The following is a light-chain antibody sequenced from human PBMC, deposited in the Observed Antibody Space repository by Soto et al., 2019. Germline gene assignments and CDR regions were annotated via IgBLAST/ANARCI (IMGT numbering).Light chain of an antibody. CDR2: AAS. J-gene: IGKJ3*01. Sequence: DIVMTQSPASLSSSVGDRVTITCRASQGISNFVAWYQQKPGKAPKLLIYAASTLQSGLPTRFSGSGSGTDFPLTISRLPPEDVATYSRQRYSSAPVFGPGTKVEIK. CDR1: QGISNF. CDR3: QRYSSAPV. V-gene: IGKV1-27*01.